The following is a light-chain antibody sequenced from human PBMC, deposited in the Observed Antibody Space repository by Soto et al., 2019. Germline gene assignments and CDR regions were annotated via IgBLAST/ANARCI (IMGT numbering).Light chain of an antibody. Sequence: SYELTQPPSVSVAPGKTARITCGGNNIGSKSVHWYQQKPRQAPVLVIYYDSDRHSGSPERFSGSNSGNTATLTISRVEAGDEADYYCQVWVSSSDHVVFGGGTKVTVL. V-gene: IGLV3-21*04. CDR2: YDS. CDR1: NIGSKS. CDR3: QVWVSSSDHVV. J-gene: IGLJ2*01.